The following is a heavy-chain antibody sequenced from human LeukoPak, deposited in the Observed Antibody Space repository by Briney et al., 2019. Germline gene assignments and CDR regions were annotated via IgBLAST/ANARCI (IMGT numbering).Heavy chain of an antibody. Sequence: SETLSLTCTVSGGSISNNYWSWFRQPPGKGLEWIGYIYYSGSTNYNPSLKSRVTISVDASKSQFSLKLSSVTAADTAVYYCASHKGFWGQGTLVTVSS. CDR2: IYYSGST. CDR1: GGSISNNY. V-gene: IGHV4-59*01. J-gene: IGHJ4*02. CDR3: ASHKGF.